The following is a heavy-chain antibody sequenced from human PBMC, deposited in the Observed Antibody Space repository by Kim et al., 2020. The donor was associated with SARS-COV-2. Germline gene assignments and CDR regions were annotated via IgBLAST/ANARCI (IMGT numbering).Heavy chain of an antibody. J-gene: IGHJ6*02. V-gene: IGHV4-34*01. CDR1: GGSFSGYY. Sequence: SETLSLTCAVYGGSFSGYYWSWIRQPPGKGLEWIGEINHSGSTNYNPSLKSRVTISVDTSKNQFSLKLSSVTAADTAVYYCARRGIVVVVAATSPLYGMDVWGQGTTVTVSS. CDR2: INHSGST. D-gene: IGHD2-15*01. CDR3: ARRGIVVVVAATSPLYGMDV.